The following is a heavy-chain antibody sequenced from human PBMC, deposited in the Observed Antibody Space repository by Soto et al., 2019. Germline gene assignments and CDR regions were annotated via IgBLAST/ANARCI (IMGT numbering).Heavy chain of an antibody. CDR1: GGTFSSYA. V-gene: IGHV1-69*06. D-gene: IGHD1-1*01. CDR2: IIPIFGTA. Sequence: QVQLVQSGAEVKKPGSSVKVSCKASGGTFSSYAISWVRQAPGQGLEWMGGIIPIFGTANYAQKLQGRVTITADKSTSTAYMAVSRLRSEDTAVYYCARGEVPTGTYSWFDPWGQGTLVTVSS. CDR3: ARGEVPTGTYSWFDP. J-gene: IGHJ5*02.